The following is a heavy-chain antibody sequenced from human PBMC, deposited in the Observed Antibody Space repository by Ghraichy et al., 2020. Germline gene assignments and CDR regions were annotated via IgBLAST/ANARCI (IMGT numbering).Heavy chain of an antibody. CDR1: GFTFSNSW. Sequence: GGSLRLSCAASGFTFSNSWMSWVRQAPGKGLEWVGRIKSKSDGETTDYAAPVKGRFTISRDDSINTMYLQMNSLQIEDTALYYCTGFSNEVLTSNRYYYYGMDAWGQGTTVTVSS. V-gene: IGHV3-15*01. D-gene: IGHD2/OR15-2a*01. J-gene: IGHJ6*02. CDR2: IKSKSDGETT. CDR3: TGFSNEVLTSNRYYYYGMDA.